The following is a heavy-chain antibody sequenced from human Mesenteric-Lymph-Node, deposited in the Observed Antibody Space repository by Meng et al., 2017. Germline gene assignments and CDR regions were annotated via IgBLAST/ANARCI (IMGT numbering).Heavy chain of an antibody. D-gene: IGHD2-2*01. CDR3: TTVGDIVVVPEH. V-gene: IGHV3-15*01. J-gene: IGHJ1*01. CDR2: IKSKTDGGTT. Sequence: RLVDSGVSLVQPGGSLSLSCAASVFTFINAWMSWVRQASGKGLEWVGRIKSKTDGGTTDYAAPVKGRFTISRDDSKNTLYLQMNSLKTEDTAVYYCTTVGDIVVVPEHWGQGTLVTVSS. CDR1: VFTFINAW.